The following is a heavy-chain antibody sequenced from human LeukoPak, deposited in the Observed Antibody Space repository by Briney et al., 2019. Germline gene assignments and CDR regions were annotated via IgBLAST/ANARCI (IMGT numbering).Heavy chain of an antibody. CDR2: ISSSSSYI. CDR3: ARAAVPEVAAPPGMDV. CDR1: GFTFSSYS. J-gene: IGHJ6*02. Sequence: GGSLRLSCAASGFTFSSYSMNWVRQAPGKGLEWVSSISSSSSYIYYADSVKGRFTISRDNAKNSLYLQMNSLRAEDTAVYYCARAAVPEVAAPPGMDVSGQGTTVTAYS. D-gene: IGHD6-19*01. V-gene: IGHV3-21*01.